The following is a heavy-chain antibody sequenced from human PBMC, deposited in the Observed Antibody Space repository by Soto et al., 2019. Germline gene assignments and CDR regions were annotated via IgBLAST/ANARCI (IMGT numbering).Heavy chain of an antibody. V-gene: IGHV4-34*01. CDR2: IEHNGNT. J-gene: IGHJ6*02. Sequence: LETLSLTCAVYDGSFSGYYWIWIRQPLGKGLEWIGEIEHNGNTNYNPSFTSRATISLDTSKNQFSLKLSSVTAADTALYYCARGGGYSYHLYGMDVWGQGTAVTVSS. CDR3: ARGGGYSYHLYGMDV. D-gene: IGHD5-18*01. CDR1: DGSFSGYY.